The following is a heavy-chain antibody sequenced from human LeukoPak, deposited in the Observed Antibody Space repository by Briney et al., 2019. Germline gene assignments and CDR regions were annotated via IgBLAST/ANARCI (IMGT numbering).Heavy chain of an antibody. D-gene: IGHD6-6*01. V-gene: IGHV3-30-3*01. CDR3: ARDLFAYSSSYYGHFDY. J-gene: IGHJ4*02. CDR1: GFAFSSYA. CDR2: ISYDGSNK. Sequence: HPGGSLRLSCAASGFAFSSYAMHWVRQAPGKGLEWVAVISYDGSNKYYADSVKGRFTISRDNSKNTLYLQMNSLRAEDTAVYYCARDLFAYSSSYYGHFDYWGQGTLVTVSS.